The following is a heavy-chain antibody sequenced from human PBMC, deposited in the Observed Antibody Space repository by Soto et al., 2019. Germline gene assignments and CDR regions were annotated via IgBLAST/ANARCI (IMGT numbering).Heavy chain of an antibody. CDR3: ARLPYYYETSGYGDY. J-gene: IGHJ4*02. CDR1: GDTFSNNY. V-gene: IGHV1-2*02. D-gene: IGHD3-22*01. CDR2: IIPTCGDA. Sequence: ASVKVSFKDSGDTFSNNYVLWLRRAPGQEVEWMGGIIPTCGDANYAQKFQGRVTITRDKSTNTAYMELSSLTSDDTAAYYCARLPYYYETSGYGDYWGQGTQVTVSS.